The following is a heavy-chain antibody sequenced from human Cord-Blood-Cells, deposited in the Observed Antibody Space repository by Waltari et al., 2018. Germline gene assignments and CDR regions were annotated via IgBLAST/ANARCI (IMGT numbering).Heavy chain of an antibody. CDR3: ARRGELRFLEWPHWFDP. CDR2: IIPIFGTA. CDR1: GGTFSSYA. Sequence: QVQLVQSGAEVKKPGSSVKVSCKASGGTFSSYAISWVRPAPGQGLEWMGGIIPIFGTANYAQKFQGRVTITADESTSTAYMELSSLRSEDTAVYYCARRGELRFLEWPHWFDPWGQGTLVTVSS. J-gene: IGHJ5*02. V-gene: IGHV1-69*01. D-gene: IGHD3-3*01.